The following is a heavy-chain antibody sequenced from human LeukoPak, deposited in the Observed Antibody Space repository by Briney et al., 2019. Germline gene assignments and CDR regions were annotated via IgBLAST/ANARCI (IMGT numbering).Heavy chain of an antibody. D-gene: IGHD2-21*02. CDR3: ARDLRAYCGGDCSVA. J-gene: IGHJ5*02. V-gene: IGHV3-7*01. CDR2: IKEDGGQK. CDR1: GFTFSSYW. Sequence: GGSLRLSCAASGFTFSSYWMSWVRQAPGKGLEWVANIKEDGGQKNYVDSVKGRFTISRDNAKNSLYLQMNSLRAEDTAVYYCARDLRAYCGGDCSVAWGQGTLVTVSS.